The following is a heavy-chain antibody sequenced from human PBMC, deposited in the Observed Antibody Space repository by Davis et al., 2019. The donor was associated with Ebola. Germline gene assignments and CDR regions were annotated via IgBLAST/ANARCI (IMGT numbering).Heavy chain of an antibody. CDR1: GGSFSGYY. V-gene: IGHV4-34*01. Sequence: SATLSLTCAVYGGSFSGYYWSWIRQPPGNELEWIREINHSGSTNYNPSLKSRVTISVDTSKNQFSLKLSSVTAADTAVYYCARALYYYDSGGYLGYWGQGTLVTVSS. D-gene: IGHD3-22*01. J-gene: IGHJ4*02. CDR2: INHSGST. CDR3: ARALYYYDSGGYLGY.